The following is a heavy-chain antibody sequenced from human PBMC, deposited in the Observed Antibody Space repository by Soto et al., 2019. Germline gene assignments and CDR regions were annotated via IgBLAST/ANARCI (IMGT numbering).Heavy chain of an antibody. CDR1: GGSISSINNHFSNHY. CDR2: ISNIGFT. V-gene: IGHV4-61*01. J-gene: IGHJ6*02. Sequence: QVQLQESGPGLVKPSETLSLTCTVSGGSISSINNHFSNHYCSWIRLSPGKGLEWIGYISNIGFTRYNLSLKSRLSISVDASKSPFSLKLTSVTAADAAVYYCTTQGFGGSHGLVDAWGQGTTVTVSS. CDR3: TTQGFGGSHGLVDA. D-gene: IGHD3-10*01.